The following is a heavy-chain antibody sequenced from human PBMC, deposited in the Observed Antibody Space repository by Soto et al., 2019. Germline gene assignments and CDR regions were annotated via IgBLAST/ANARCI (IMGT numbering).Heavy chain of an antibody. CDR3: ARTMGGIAAAGNDY. Sequence: QVQLVQSGAEVKKPGASVKVSCKASGYTFSTYDIDWVRLATGQGLEWMGSMNPNSGNTEYAQKFQGRVTMTRDTSISTAYMELSILRSEDTAIYYCARTMGGIAAAGNDYWGQGTLVTVSS. CDR1: GYTFSTYD. CDR2: MNPNSGNT. J-gene: IGHJ4*02. V-gene: IGHV1-8*01. D-gene: IGHD6-13*01.